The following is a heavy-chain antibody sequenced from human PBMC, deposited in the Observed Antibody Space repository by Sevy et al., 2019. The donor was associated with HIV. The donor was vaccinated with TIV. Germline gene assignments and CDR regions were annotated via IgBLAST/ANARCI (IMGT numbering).Heavy chain of an antibody. Sequence: LRLSCAASGFTFDDYAMHWVRQAPGKGLEWVSGISWNSGSIGYADSVKGRFTISRDNAKNSLYLQMNSLRAEDTALYYCAKTSGSYYSTYFDSWGQGTLVTVSS. D-gene: IGHD1-26*01. CDR1: GFTFDDYA. CDR2: ISWNSGSI. V-gene: IGHV3-9*01. J-gene: IGHJ4*02. CDR3: AKTSGSYYSTYFDS.